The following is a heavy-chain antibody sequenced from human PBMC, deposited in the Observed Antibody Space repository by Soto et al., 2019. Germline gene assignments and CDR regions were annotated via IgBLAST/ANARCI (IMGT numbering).Heavy chain of an antibody. V-gene: IGHV3-33*01. CDR3: ARDSTDHYYASSGYYRD. Sequence: QVQLVESGGGVVQPGRSLRLSCAASGFTFSSYGMHWVRQAPGKGLEWVAVIWYDGSNKYYADSVKGRFTISRDNSKNXXYLKMNSLRDEDTAVYYCARDSTDHYYASSGYYRDWGQGTLVTVSS. J-gene: IGHJ4*02. D-gene: IGHD3-22*01. CDR1: GFTFSSYG. CDR2: IWYDGSNK.